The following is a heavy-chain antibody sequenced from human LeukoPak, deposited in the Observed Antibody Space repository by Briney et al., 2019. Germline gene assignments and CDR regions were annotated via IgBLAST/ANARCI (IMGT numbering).Heavy chain of an antibody. V-gene: IGHV3-23*01. CDR1: GFTVGSNY. CDR2: ITGYGDYS. CDR3: ARDEGLVAGIWRAYDI. Sequence: PGGSLRLSCAASGFTVGSNYMNWVRQAPGKGLEWVSLITGYGDYSYYTDSVKGRFTLSRDNSKNTLFLQMDSLRAEDTAVYYCARDEGLVAGIWRAYDIWGQGTMVTVSS. D-gene: IGHD6-19*01. J-gene: IGHJ3*02.